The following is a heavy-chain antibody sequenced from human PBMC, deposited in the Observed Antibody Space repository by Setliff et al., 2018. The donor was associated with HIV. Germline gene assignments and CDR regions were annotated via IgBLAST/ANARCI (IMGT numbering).Heavy chain of an antibody. CDR2: INPNSGGT. V-gene: IGHV1-2*06. CDR1: GYTFTGNY. Sequence: GASVKVSCKASGYTFTGNYMHWVRQAPGQGLEWMGRINPNSGGTNYAQKFQGRVTMTRDTSITTAYMDLSRLTSDDTAVYYCAREDHYDRFLDHWGQGTLVTVSS. CDR3: AREDHYDRFLDH. D-gene: IGHD3-22*01. J-gene: IGHJ5*02.